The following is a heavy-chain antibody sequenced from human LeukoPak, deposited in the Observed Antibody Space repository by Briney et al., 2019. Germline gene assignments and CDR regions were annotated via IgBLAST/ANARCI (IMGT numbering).Heavy chain of an antibody. CDR2: IKQDGSEK. CDR1: GFTFSSYW. D-gene: IGHD6-19*01. CDR3: ARNRGSGWQHYFDN. V-gene: IGHV3-7*05. J-gene: IGHJ4*02. Sequence: GGSLRLSCAASGFTFSSYWMSWVRQAPGKGLEWVANIKQDGSEKYYVDSVKGRFTISRDNAKNSLYLQMNSLRAEDTAVYYCARNRGSGWQHYFDNWGQGTVVTVSS.